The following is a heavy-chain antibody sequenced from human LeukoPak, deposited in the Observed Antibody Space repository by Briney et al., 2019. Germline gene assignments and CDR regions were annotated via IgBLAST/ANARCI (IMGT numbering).Heavy chain of an antibody. CDR2: IYYSGST. J-gene: IGHJ4*02. D-gene: IGHD4-17*01. Sequence: PSETLSLTCTVSGGSISSGSYYWSWIRQPPGKGLEWIGYIYYSGSTDYNPSLKSRVTISVDTSKNQFSLKLRSVTAADTAVYYCARGNKDCGDYARGLSDYWGQGTLVTVSS. V-gene: IGHV4-61*01. CDR1: GGSISSGSYY. CDR3: ARGNKDCGDYARGLSDY.